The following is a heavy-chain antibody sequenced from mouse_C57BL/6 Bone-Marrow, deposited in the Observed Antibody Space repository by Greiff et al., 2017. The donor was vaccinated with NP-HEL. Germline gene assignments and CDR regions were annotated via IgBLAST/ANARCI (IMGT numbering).Heavy chain of an antibody. D-gene: IGHD3-2*02. CDR2: IYPGSGNT. J-gene: IGHJ2*01. Sequence: QVQLQQSGAELVRPGASVKLSCKASGYTFTDYYINWVKQRPGQGLEWIARIYPGSGNTYYNEKFKGKATLTAEKSSSTAYMQLSSLTSEDSAVYFCARELRLPYYFDYWGQGTTLTVSS. CDR1: GYTFTDYY. V-gene: IGHV1-76*01. CDR3: ARELRLPYYFDY.